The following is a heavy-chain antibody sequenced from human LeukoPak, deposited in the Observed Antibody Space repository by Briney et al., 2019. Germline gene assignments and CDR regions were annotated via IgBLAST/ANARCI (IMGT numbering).Heavy chain of an antibody. D-gene: IGHD3-10*01. CDR1: GGSITTYY. Sequence: SETLSLTCTVSGGSITTYYWSWIRQPAGKGLEWIGRISTSGSTTYNPCLKSRVTMSVDTSKNQFSLELSSVTAADTAVHYCASDYYFRSGSYSQNFDSWGAGKLVT. CDR2: ISTSGST. CDR3: ASDYYFRSGSYSQNFDS. J-gene: IGHJ4*02. V-gene: IGHV4-4*07.